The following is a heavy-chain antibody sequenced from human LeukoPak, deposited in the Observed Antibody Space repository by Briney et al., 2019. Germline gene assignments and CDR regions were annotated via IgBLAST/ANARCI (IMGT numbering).Heavy chain of an antibody. J-gene: IGHJ3*02. V-gene: IGHV3-21*01. CDR2: ISSSSSYI. D-gene: IGHD1-20*01. Sequence: KPGGSLRLSCAASGFTFSSYCMNWVRQAPGKGLEWVSSISSSSSYIYYADSVKGRFTISRDNAKNSLYLQMNSLRAEDTAVYYCARDGNWNRGALDIWGQGTMVTVSS. CDR1: GFTFSSYC. CDR3: ARDGNWNRGALDI.